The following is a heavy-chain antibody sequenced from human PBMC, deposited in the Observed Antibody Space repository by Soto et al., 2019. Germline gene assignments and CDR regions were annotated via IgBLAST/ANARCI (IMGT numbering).Heavy chain of an antibody. CDR1: GFTFSSYS. CDR2: ISSRSSYI. Sequence: EVQLVESGGGLSRPGGSLRLSCAASGFTFSSYSMNWVRQAPGKGLEWVSSISSRSSYIYYADSGKGRFTISRDNAKNSLYLQRNRLGAEDTALYYCARVVTMVRGAYYYFYAMDVWGQGTTVTVSS. D-gene: IGHD3-10*01. CDR3: ARVVTMVRGAYYYFYAMDV. V-gene: IGHV3-21*01. J-gene: IGHJ6*02.